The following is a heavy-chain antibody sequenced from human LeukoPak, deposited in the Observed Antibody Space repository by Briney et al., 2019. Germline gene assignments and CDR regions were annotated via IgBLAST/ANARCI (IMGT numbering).Heavy chain of an antibody. CDR1: GFTFRNYA. V-gene: IGHV3-23*01. CDR3: ARAGYGDPHFDF. Sequence: GGSLRLSCAPSGFTFRNYAMIWVRQAPGKGVQWGSSLIGNDGTTYYADSVKGRFTISRDNSKNTLYLQMNSLRAEDTAAYYCARAGYGDPHFDFWGQGTLVTVSS. CDR2: LIGNDGTT. D-gene: IGHD4-17*01. J-gene: IGHJ4*02.